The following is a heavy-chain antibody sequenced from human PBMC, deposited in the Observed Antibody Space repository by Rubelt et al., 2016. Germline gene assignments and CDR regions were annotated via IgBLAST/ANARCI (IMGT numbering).Heavy chain of an antibody. J-gene: IGHJ4*02. Sequence: QVQLVQSGAEVKKPGASVKVSCKASGYTFTGYYMHWVRQAPGQGLEWVGRINPNSGGTNYAQSFQGRVTMTRDTSITTAYMELSRLRSDDTAVFYCARECSSGWYIDYWGQGTLVTVSS. D-gene: IGHD6-19*01. V-gene: IGHV1-2*06. CDR1: GYTFTGYY. CDR3: ARECSSGWYIDY. CDR2: INPNSGGT.